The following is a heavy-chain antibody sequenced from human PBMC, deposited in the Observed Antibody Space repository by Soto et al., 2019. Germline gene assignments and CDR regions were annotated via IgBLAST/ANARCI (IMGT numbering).Heavy chain of an antibody. D-gene: IGHD5-12*01. CDR2: IPSRGRP. J-gene: IGHJ5*02. CDR3: ARDKYSGYDFGL. CDR1: GASVAGGSYY. Sequence: QVQLRESGPGLVKPSQTLSLTCSVSGASVAGGSYYWSWVRQPPGKGLEWIGYIPSRGRPFYNPSLTSRGTISADTSKNQLSLQLPSVTAEDTAVYYCARDKYSGYDFGLWGQGTLVTVSS. V-gene: IGHV4-30-4*01.